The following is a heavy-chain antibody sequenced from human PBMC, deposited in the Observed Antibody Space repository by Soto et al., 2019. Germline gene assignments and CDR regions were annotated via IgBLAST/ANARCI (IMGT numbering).Heavy chain of an antibody. J-gene: IGHJ6*02. CDR2: INHSGST. V-gene: IGHV4-34*01. CDR1: GGSFSGYY. Sequence: QVQLQQWGAGLLKPSETLSLTCAVYGGSFSGYYWSWIRQPPGKGLEWIGEINHSGSTNYNPSLKSRVTISVDTSKNQFSLKLSSVTAADTAVYYCARRHGSGSYYHLYYYYYGMDVWGQGTTVTVSS. CDR3: ARRHGSGSYYHLYYYYYGMDV. D-gene: IGHD3-10*01.